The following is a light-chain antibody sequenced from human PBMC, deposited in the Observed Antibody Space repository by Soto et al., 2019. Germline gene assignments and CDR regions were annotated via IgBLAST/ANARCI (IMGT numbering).Light chain of an antibody. CDR1: QSVSSSY. V-gene: IGKV3-15*01. CDR2: GAS. Sequence: EIVLTQSPGTLSLSPGERATLSCRGIQSVSSSYLAWYQQKPGQAPRLLIYGASTRATGIPARFSGSGSGTEFTLTISSLQSEDFAVYYCQQYNDWPTFGQGTKVDIK. CDR3: QQYNDWPT. J-gene: IGKJ1*01.